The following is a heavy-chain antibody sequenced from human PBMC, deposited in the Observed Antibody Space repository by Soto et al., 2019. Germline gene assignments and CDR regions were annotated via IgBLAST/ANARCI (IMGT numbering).Heavy chain of an antibody. J-gene: IGHJ4*02. CDR2: INSDGRST. CDR3: ARDSPWPGYSAQFDS. Sequence: EVQLVESGGGLVQPGGSLRLSCAASGFTFSSHWMHWVRHAPGKGLVWVSRINSDGRSTTNADSVKGRFTISRDNARNTLYLQMNSLRAEDTAVYYCARDSPWPGYSAQFDSWGQGTLVTVAS. V-gene: IGHV3-74*01. CDR1: GFTFSSHW. D-gene: IGHD3-9*01.